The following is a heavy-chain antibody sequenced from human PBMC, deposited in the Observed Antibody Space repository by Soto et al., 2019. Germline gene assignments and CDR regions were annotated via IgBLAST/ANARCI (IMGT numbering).Heavy chain of an antibody. CDR2: ISSSSSYI. D-gene: IGHD2-8*01. CDR3: AREDNGDYYYGMDV. V-gene: IGHV3-21*01. CDR1: GFTFSSYS. Sequence: GESLKISCAASGFTFSSYSMNWVRQAPGKGLEWVSSISSSSSYIYYADSVKGRFTISRDNAKNSLYLQMNSLRAEDTAVYYCAREDNGDYYYGMDVWGQGTTVTVSS. J-gene: IGHJ6*02.